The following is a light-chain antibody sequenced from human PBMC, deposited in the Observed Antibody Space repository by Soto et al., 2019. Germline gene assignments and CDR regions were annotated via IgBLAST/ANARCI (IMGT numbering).Light chain of an antibody. CDR1: QRTDSL. J-gene: IGKJ3*01. CDR2: DAS. Sequence: ELVLTQSPDTLSLSPGERATLSCRAGQRTDSLLAWYQQKPGQPPRLLIYDASYRATGVPARFIGGGSGTDFTLTITSLEPEDFAVYYCHQRSNWIFAFGPGTKV. CDR3: HQRSNWIFA. V-gene: IGKV3-11*01.